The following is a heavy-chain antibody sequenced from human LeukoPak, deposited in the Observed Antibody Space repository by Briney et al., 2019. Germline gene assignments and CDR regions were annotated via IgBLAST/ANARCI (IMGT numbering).Heavy chain of an antibody. D-gene: IGHD3-9*01. J-gene: IGHJ4*02. CDR2: IWSDGSNK. CDR1: GFIFSNYG. V-gene: IGHV3-33*01. Sequence: GGSLRLSCAASGFIFSNYGMHWVRQAPGKGLEWVAVIWSDGSNKYYADSVKGRFTISRDNAKNSLYLQMNSLRAEDTAVYYCARVYRDFDWLSKPYDYWGQGTLVTVSS. CDR3: ARVYRDFDWLSKPYDY.